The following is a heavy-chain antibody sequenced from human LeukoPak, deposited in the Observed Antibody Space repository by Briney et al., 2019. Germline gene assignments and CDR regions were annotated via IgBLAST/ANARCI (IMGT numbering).Heavy chain of an antibody. J-gene: IGHJ6*02. CDR3: ARLEYSNPYYYYYYGMDV. CDR2: INTNTGNP. D-gene: IGHD6-6*01. V-gene: IGHV7-4-1*02. CDR1: GYTFTSYA. Sequence: GASVKVSCKASGYTFTSYAMNWVRQAPGQGLEWMGWINTNTGNPTYAQGFTGRFVFSLDTSVSTAYLQTSSLKAEDTAVYYCARLEYSNPYYYYYYGMDVWGQGTTVTVSS.